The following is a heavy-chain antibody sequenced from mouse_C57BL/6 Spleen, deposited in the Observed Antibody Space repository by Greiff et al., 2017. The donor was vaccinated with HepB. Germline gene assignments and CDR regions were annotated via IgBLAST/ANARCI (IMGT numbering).Heavy chain of an antibody. CDR2: IRSKSNNYAT. CDR1: GFSFNTYA. D-gene: IGHD6-2*01. J-gene: IGHJ1*03. CDR3: GSVSHWYFDV. Sequence: EVHLVESGGGLVQPKGSLKLSCAASGFSFNTYAMNWVRQAPGKGLEWVARIRSKSNNYATYYADSVKDRFTISRDDSESMLYLQMNNLKTEDTAMYYCGSVSHWYFDVWGTGTTVTVSS. V-gene: IGHV10-1*01.